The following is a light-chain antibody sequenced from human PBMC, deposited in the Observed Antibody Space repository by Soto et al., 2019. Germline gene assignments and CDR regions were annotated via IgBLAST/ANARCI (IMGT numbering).Light chain of an antibody. V-gene: IGKV3-20*01. CDR1: QSVGSSY. J-gene: IGKJ2*01. CDR2: GAS. CDR3: QQYASSSYP. Sequence: EIVLTQSPGTLSLSPGDRATLSCRTSQSVGSSYLAWYQQKPGQAPRLLIYGASRRATGIPDRFSGSGSGTDFTLTISILEPEDSAVYFCQQYASSSYPFRQGTKLEIK.